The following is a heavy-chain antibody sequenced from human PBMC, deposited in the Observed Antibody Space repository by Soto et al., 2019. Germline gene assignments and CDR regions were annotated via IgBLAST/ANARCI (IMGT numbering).Heavy chain of an antibody. J-gene: IGHJ3*02. V-gene: IGHV1-18*01. CDR2: ISAYNGNT. Sequence: APGKVSCLASGYTFTRYGISWEQQPHRQGLEWIGWISAYNGNTNYAQKLQGRVTMTTDTSTSTAYMELRSLRSDDTAVYYCPTADYYESSGYDAFDIWGQGTMVTVSS. CDR1: GYTFTRYG. CDR3: PTADYYESSGYDAFDI. D-gene: IGHD3-22*01.